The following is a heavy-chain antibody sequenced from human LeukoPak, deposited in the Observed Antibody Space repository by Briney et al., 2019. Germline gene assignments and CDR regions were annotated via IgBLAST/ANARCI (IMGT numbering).Heavy chain of an antibody. D-gene: IGHD1-1*01. CDR3: VRDETLWTLDW. Sequence: GGSLRLSCTASGFTFSGHWIHWVRQAPGMGLVWVSRINERGTDSMYAESVKGRFTISRDNAKNTVYLQMNSLRAEDTAVYYCVRDETLWTLDWWGQGTLVSISS. V-gene: IGHV3-74*03. CDR1: GFTFSGHW. J-gene: IGHJ4*02. CDR2: INERGTDS.